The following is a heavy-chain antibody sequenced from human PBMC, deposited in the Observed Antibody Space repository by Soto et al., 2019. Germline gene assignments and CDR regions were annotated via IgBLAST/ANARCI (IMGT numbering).Heavy chain of an antibody. D-gene: IGHD3-9*01. CDR1: GFTFSDFY. CDR2: ISSSGTTI. CDR3: ARANYDILTGYSDY. V-gene: IGHV3-11*01. J-gene: IGHJ4*02. Sequence: GGSLRLSCAASGFTFSDFYMTWIRQAPGKGLEWISYISSSGTTIYYADSVRGRFTISRDNAKNSLYLQMNSLRAEDTAVYYCARANYDILTGYSDYWGQGTLVTVSS.